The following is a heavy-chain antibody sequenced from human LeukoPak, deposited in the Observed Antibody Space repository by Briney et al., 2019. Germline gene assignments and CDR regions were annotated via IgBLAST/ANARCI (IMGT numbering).Heavy chain of an antibody. V-gene: IGHV3-23*01. CDR2: ISESGGST. J-gene: IGHJ4*02. CDR1: GITLSNYA. CDR3: AKRGIVIRGVLVIGFHKEAYYFDY. D-gene: IGHD3-10*01. Sequence: SGGSLRLSCVVSGITLSNYAMSWVRQAPGKGLEWVSGISESGGSTKYADSVKGRFTISRDNSLSTVYLQMSSLRAEDTAVYFCAKRGIVIRGVLVIGFHKEAYYFDYWGQGILVTVSS.